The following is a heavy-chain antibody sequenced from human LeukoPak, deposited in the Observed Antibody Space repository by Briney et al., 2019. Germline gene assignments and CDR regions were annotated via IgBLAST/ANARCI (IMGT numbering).Heavy chain of an antibody. V-gene: IGHV7-4-1*02. J-gene: IGHJ4*02. CDR1: GYTFTHYA. D-gene: IGHD3-22*01. CDR2: INTNTGNP. Sequence: ASVKVSCKASGYTFTHYAMNWVRQAPGQGLEWMGWINTNTGNPTYAQGFTGRFVFSLDTSVSTAYLQISSLKAEDTAVYYCVTRDGVSSGFFNPDYWGQGTLVTVSS. CDR3: VTRDGVSSGFFNPDY.